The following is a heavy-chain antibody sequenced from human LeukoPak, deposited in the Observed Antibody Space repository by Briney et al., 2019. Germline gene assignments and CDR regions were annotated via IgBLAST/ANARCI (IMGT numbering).Heavy chain of an antibody. Sequence: PGGSLRLSCAASGFTFSSYGMSWVRQAPGKGLEWVSAISGSGGSTYYADSVKGRFTISRDNSKNTLYLQMNSLRAEDPAVYYCARAYYEAWFDPWGQGTLVTVSS. D-gene: IGHD3-22*01. J-gene: IGHJ5*02. CDR3: ARAYYEAWFDP. V-gene: IGHV3-23*01. CDR1: GFTFSSYG. CDR2: ISGSGGST.